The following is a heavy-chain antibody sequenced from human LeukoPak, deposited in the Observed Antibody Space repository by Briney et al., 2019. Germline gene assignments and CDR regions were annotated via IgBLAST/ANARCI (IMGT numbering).Heavy chain of an antibody. D-gene: IGHD6-19*01. V-gene: IGHV4-59*12. J-gene: IGHJ4*02. CDR3: ARAAEYSSGWYLFDF. CDR2: IYSSGST. Sequence: SETLSLTCTVSGGSISPYYWSWIRQPPGKGLEWIGYIYSSGSTNYNPSLKSRVTMSVDTSTNQFSLKLSSVTAADTAMYYCARAAEYSSGWYLFDFWGQGILVTVSA. CDR1: GGSISPYY.